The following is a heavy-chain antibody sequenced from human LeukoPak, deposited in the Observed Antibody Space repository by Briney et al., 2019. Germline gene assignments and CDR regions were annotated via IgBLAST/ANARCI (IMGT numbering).Heavy chain of an antibody. CDR2: INGDASRT. Sequence: PGGSLRLSCAASGFSFSTSWMHWVRQAPGKGLVWVSLINGDASRTIYADSVKGRFTISRDNAKNTLYLQTNSLRADDTAVYYCARDREYTMDVWGQGTTVTVSS. J-gene: IGHJ6*02. D-gene: IGHD1-1*01. V-gene: IGHV3-74*01. CDR1: GFSFSTSW. CDR3: ARDREYTMDV.